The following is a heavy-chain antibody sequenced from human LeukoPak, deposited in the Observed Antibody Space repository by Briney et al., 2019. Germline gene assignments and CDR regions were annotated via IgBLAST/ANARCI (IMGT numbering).Heavy chain of an antibody. CDR1: GFTFSSYG. CDR3: VREGFYFFDF. V-gene: IGHV3-23*01. J-gene: IGHJ4*01. CDR2: ISGSGGST. Sequence: AGGSLRLSCAASGFTFSSYGMRWVRQAPGKGLEWVSAISGSGGSTYYADSVKGRFTIFRDNAKDSVYLQMNSLRAEDSATYYCVREGFYFFDFWGQGTLVTVSS.